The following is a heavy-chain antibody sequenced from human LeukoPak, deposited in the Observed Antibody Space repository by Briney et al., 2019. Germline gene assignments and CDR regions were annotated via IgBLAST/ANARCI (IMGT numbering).Heavy chain of an antibody. J-gene: IGHJ5*02. CDR3: ARVISSAWRQMDL. V-gene: IGHV4-4*02. Sequence: SGTLSLTCSVSGDSITSYAWWSWVRPPPGKGLEWIGEIHLSGVTNYNPSLESRVTMSIDKSKNQLSLNLMSVTAADTAVYYCARVISSAWRQMDLWGQGTLVTVSS. D-gene: IGHD3-22*01. CDR2: IHLSGVT. CDR1: GDSITSYAW.